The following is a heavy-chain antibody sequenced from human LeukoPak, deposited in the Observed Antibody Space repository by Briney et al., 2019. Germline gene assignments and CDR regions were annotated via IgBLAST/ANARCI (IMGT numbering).Heavy chain of an antibody. CDR1: GYTFSGYY. J-gene: IGHJ4*02. V-gene: IGHV1-2*06. D-gene: IGHD6-6*01. CDR3: ARLYSSSSPFDY. CDR2: INLNSGGT. Sequence: ASVKVCCKASGYTFSGYYMHWGRQAPGQGLEWMGRINLNSGGTNYAQRFQGRVTMTRDTSIRTAYMELNRLRSDDTAVYYCARLYSSSSPFDYWGQGSLVTVSS.